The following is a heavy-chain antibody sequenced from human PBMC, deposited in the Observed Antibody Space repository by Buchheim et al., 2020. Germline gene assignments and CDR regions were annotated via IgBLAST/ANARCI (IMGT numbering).Heavy chain of an antibody. CDR2: IIPILGIA. D-gene: IGHD3-9*01. V-gene: IGHV1-69*02. CDR3: ARGPSLSNSFDWLQYYYDGMDV. Sequence: QVQLVQSGAEVKKPGSSVKVSCKASGGTFSSYTISWVRQAPGQGLEWMGRIIPILGIANYAQKFQGRVTITADKSTSTAYMELSSLRSEDTAVYYCARGPSLSNSFDWLQYYYDGMDVWGQGTT. J-gene: IGHJ6*02. CDR1: GGTFSSYT.